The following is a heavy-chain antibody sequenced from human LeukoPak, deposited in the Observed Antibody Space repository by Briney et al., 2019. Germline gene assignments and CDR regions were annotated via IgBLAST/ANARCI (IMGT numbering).Heavy chain of an antibody. CDR1: GGSISSSSYY. V-gene: IGHV4-39*01. J-gene: IGHJ5*02. CDR3: ARASDWFDP. Sequence: PSETLSLTCTVSGGSISSSSYYWGWIRQPPGKGLEWIGSIYYSGSTYYNPSLKSRVTISVDTSKNQFSLKLSSVTAADTAVYYCARASDWFDPWGQGTLVTVSS. CDR2: IYYSGST.